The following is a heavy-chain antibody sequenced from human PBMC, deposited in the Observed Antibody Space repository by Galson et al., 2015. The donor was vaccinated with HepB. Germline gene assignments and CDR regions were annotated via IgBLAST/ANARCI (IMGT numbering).Heavy chain of an antibody. CDR2: INPSADTT. CDR3: ARDLRMNEWELPDY. J-gene: IGHJ4*02. V-gene: IGHV1-46*03. Sequence: SVKVSCKASGYSSTTYYIHWVRQAPGQGLEWMGIINPSADTTSYAEKFQGRVSMTRDTSTTTVFMELSSLRSEDTAVYYCARDLRMNEWELPDYWGQGTLVIVSS. D-gene: IGHD1-26*01. CDR1: GYSSTTYY.